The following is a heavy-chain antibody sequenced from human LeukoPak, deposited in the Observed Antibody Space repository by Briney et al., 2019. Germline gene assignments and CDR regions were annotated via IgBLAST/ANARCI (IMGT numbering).Heavy chain of an antibody. V-gene: IGHV4-59*08. Sequence: PSETLSLTCTVSGGSLTSYYWSWMRQPPGKGLEWIGYIYYSGSTNYNPSLKSRVTISVDTSKNQFSLKLSSVTAADTAVYYCARSPPGYSYGRSSYFDYWGQGTLVTVSS. D-gene: IGHD5-18*01. J-gene: IGHJ4*02. CDR1: GGSLTSYY. CDR2: IYYSGST. CDR3: ARSPPGYSYGRSSYFDY.